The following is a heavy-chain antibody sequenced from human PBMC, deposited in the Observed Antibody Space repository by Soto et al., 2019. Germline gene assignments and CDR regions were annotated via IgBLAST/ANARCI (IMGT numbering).Heavy chain of an antibody. CDR1: GGTFSSYA. CDR3: ARVGYYGSGRTNWFDP. D-gene: IGHD3-10*01. J-gene: IGHJ5*02. V-gene: IGHV1-69*13. CDR2: IIPIFGTA. Sequence: SVKVSCKASGGTFSSYAISWVRQAPGQGLEWMGGIIPIFGTANYAQKFQGRVTITADESTSTAYMELSSLRSEDTAVYYCARVGYYGSGRTNWFDPWGQGTLVTVSS.